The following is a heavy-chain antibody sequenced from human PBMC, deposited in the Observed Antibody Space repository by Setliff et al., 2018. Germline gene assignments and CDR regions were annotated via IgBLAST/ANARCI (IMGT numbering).Heavy chain of an antibody. V-gene: IGHV4-59*11. D-gene: IGHD5-12*01. CDR1: GGSISGHY. CDR3: ARGGTFRYFDY. CDR2: IYYNGAA. J-gene: IGHJ4*02. Sequence: SETLSLTCTVSGGSISGHYWSWIRQPPGKGLEWIGYIYYNGAADYSPSLKSRVTLSVDTSKNQFSLKLTSVTAADTAVYYCARGGTFRYFDYWGQGTPVTVSS.